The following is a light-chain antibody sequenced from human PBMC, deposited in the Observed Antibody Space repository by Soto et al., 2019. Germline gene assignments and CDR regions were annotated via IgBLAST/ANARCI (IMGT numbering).Light chain of an antibody. V-gene: IGKV3-20*01. Sequence: EIVLTQSPGTLSLSPGERATLSCRASQSVSNNYLAWYQQQPGQAPRLLIYGASNRATGVPDRFSGRGSGTDFTLTISRLEPEDFAVYYCQQYGSSGTFGQGTKVDIK. CDR2: GAS. CDR3: QQYGSSGT. CDR1: QSVSNNY. J-gene: IGKJ1*01.